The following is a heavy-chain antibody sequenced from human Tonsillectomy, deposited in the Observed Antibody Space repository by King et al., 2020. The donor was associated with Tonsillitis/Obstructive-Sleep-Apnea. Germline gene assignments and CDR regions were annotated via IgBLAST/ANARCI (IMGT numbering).Heavy chain of an antibody. CDR1: GYTLTELA. Sequence: QLVQSGAEVKKPGASVKVSCKISGYTLTELAMHWVRQAPGKGLEWMGGFDPGDGEIIYVQKFQGRVTMTEDTSTDTAYMELSSLRSEDTAVYYCATDIVGVTHFDYWGQGTLVTVSS. J-gene: IGHJ4*02. V-gene: IGHV1-24*01. D-gene: IGHD1-26*01. CDR3: ATDIVGVTHFDY. CDR2: FDPGDGEI.